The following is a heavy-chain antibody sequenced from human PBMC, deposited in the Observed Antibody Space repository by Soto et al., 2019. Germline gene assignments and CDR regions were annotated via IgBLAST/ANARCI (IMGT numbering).Heavy chain of an antibody. CDR1: CYTFTSYG. CDR2: ISAYNGNT. V-gene: IGHV1-18*01. D-gene: IGHD2-8*01. CDR3: SLRLTSVTAADTALYYCTRGAGAPWVRFDS. Sequence: ASVKVSFKASCYTFTSYGISWVRQAPGQGLEWMGWISAYNGNTNYAQKLQGRVTMTTDTSTSTAYMELRSLRSDDTSMNQFSLRLTSVTAADTALYYCTRGAGAPWVRFDSWGQGTLVTVSS. J-gene: IGHJ4*02.